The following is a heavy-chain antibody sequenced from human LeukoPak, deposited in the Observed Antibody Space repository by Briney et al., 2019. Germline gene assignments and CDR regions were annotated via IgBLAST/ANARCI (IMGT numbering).Heavy chain of an antibody. V-gene: IGHV5-51*01. CDR2: IYPGDSGT. D-gene: IGHD3-10*01. Sequence: GKSLKISCKGSEYSFTNYWIAWVGQMPGRGLEWMGMIYPGDSGTRYSPSFQGQVTISADKSISTAYLQWSSLKASDTAMYYCARYYGSGSKYYYYGMDVWGQGTTVTVSS. J-gene: IGHJ6*02. CDR1: EYSFTNYW. CDR3: ARYYGSGSKYYYYGMDV.